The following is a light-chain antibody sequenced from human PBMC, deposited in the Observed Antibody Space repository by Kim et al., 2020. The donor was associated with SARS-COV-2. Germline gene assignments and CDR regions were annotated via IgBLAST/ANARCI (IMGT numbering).Light chain of an antibody. CDR1: SNDYGNYNC. CDR2: EVT. V-gene: IGLV2-23*02. J-gene: IGLJ2*01. Sequence: QSIPTSWTGTSNDYGNYNCVTWYRQRPGKAPKLIIFEVTKRPSGVSNRFSGSKSGDTASLTISGLQAEDDSEYYCCSYAGSRYFVLFGGGTQLTVL. CDR3: CSYAGSRYFVL.